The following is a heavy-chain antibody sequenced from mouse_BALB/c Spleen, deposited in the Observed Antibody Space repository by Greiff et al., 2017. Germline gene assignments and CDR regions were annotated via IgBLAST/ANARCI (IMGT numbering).Heavy chain of an antibody. Sequence: DVMLVESGGGLVKPGGSLKLSCAASGFAFSSYDMSWVRQTPEKRLEWVAYISSGGGSTYYPDTVKGRFTISRDNAKNTLYLQMSSLKSEDTAMYYCARHGQLGLPYFDYWGQGTTLTVSS. V-gene: IGHV5-12-1*01. D-gene: IGHD3-2*01. CDR1: GFAFSSYD. CDR3: ARHGQLGLPYFDY. J-gene: IGHJ2*01. CDR2: ISSGGGST.